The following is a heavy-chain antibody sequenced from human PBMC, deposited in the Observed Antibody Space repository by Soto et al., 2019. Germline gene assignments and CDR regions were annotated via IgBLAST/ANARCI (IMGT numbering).Heavy chain of an antibody. Sequence: PGGSLRLSCVVSGFTFSNYWMNWVRQAPGKGLEWVANIKQDGSEKYYVDSAKGRFTISRDNAKNSLYLQMNSLSAEDTAIYYCATSRTFDYWGQGTLVTVSS. CDR1: GFTFSNYW. D-gene: IGHD6-13*01. J-gene: IGHJ4*02. CDR2: IKQDGSEK. V-gene: IGHV3-7*01. CDR3: ATSRTFDY.